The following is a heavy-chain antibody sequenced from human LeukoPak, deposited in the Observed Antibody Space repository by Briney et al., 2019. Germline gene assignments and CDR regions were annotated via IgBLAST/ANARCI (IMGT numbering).Heavy chain of an antibody. D-gene: IGHD4-17*01. CDR3: ARGEDGTGDYRPTYFDS. CDR2: INHGGGT. J-gene: IGHJ4*02. V-gene: IGHV4-34*01. Sequence: PSETLSLTCAVYGGSFSDYYWNWIRQPPGKGLEWIGEINHGGGTKYNPSLKSRATISVDTSKKQFSLNLSSVTAADTAVYYCARGEDGTGDYRPTYFDSWGQGTLVTVSS. CDR1: GGSFSDYY.